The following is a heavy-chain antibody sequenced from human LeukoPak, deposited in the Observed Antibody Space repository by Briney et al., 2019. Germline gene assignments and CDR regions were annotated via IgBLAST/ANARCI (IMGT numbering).Heavy chain of an antibody. Sequence: GGSLRLSCAASGFTFSSYAMSWVRQAPGKGLEWVSVIYSGGSTYYADSVKGRFTISRDNSKNTLYLQMNSLRAEDTAVYYCARTNMVRGVMGAFDIWGQGTMVTVSS. D-gene: IGHD3-10*01. CDR1: GFTFSSYA. CDR2: IYSGGST. CDR3: ARTNMVRGVMGAFDI. J-gene: IGHJ3*02. V-gene: IGHV3-53*01.